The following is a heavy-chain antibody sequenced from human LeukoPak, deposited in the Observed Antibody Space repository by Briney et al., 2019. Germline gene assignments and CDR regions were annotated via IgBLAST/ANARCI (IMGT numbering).Heavy chain of an antibody. CDR1: GYTFISYG. CDR3: ARDLKRGYSSGRYSWGTGSSNDY. D-gene: IGHD6-19*01. Sequence: ASVKVSCKASGYTFISYGISWVRQAPGQGLEWMGWISGYNGNTNYAQQKLQGRVTMTTDTSTSTAYMELRSLRSDDTAVYYCARDLKRGYSSGRYSWGTGSSNDYWGQGTLVTVSS. J-gene: IGHJ4*02. V-gene: IGHV1-18*01. CDR2: ISGYNGNT.